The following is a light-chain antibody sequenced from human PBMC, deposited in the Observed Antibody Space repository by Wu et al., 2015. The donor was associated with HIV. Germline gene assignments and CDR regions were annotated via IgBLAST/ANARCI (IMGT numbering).Light chain of an antibody. J-gene: IGKJ5*01. V-gene: IGKV3-20*01. CDR1: QTVGSGY. Sequence: EIVLTQSPGTLSVSVGERVTLSCRASQTVGSGYLAWYQLKPGQAPRLVIYETSNRAAGIPDRFGGSGSWDEISTLTITTLEPEDIAVYSCQQYSSSPITFGQGTTTG. CDR2: ETS. CDR3: QQYSSSPIT.